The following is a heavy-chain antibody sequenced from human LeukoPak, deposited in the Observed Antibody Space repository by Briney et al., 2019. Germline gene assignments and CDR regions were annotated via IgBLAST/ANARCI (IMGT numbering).Heavy chain of an antibody. CDR1: GFTFSDYW. CDR2: INSDGRST. CDR3: ARASDIVATILFDF. J-gene: IGHJ4*02. Sequence: GRSLRLSCAASGFTFSDYWMHWVRQAPGKGLVWVSRINSDGRSTSYADSVKGRFTISRDNAKNTLYLQMSSLRAEDTALYYCARASDIVATILFDFWGQGTLVTVSS. D-gene: IGHD5-12*01. V-gene: IGHV3-74*01.